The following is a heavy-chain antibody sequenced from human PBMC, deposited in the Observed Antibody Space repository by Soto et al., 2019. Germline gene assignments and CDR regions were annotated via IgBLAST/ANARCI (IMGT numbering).Heavy chain of an antibody. CDR1: GFTFSSYG. CDR2: ISYDGSNK. Sequence: GGSLRLSCAASGFTFSSYGMHWVRQAPGKGLEWVAVISYDGSNKYYADSVKGRFTISRDNSKNTLYLQMNSLRAEDTAVYYCAKDQLYCSSTSCYDYYYGMDVWGQGTTVTVSS. CDR3: AKDQLYCSSTSCYDYYYGMDV. J-gene: IGHJ6*02. V-gene: IGHV3-30*18. D-gene: IGHD2-2*01.